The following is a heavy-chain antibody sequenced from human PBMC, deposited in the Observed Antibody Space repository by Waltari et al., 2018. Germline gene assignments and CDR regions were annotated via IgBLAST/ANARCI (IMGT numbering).Heavy chain of an antibody. D-gene: IGHD1-1*01. J-gene: IGHJ5*02. CDR3: ASSWNIHLGWFDP. CDR1: GGSISSGDYY. CDR2: IYDSGST. V-gene: IGHV4-30-4*08. Sequence: QVQLQESGPGLVKPSQTLSLTCTVSGGSISSGDYYWSWIRQPPGKGLEWIGYIYDSGSTYYNPSLKSRVTISVDTSKNQFSLKLSSVTAADTAVYYCASSWNIHLGWFDPWGQGTLVTVSS.